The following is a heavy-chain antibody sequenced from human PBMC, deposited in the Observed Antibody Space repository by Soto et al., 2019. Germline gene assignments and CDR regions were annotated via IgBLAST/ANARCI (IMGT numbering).Heavy chain of an antibody. CDR2: IIPMFGTA. CDR3: ASGLQLWLRRINNGYSG. V-gene: IGHV1-69*12. D-gene: IGHD5-12*01. Sequence: QVQLVQSGAEVKKPESSVKVSCKAPGGTFSTYAISWVRQAPGQGLEWMGGIIPMFGTANYAQRFHDRVTITADESTNTVYMELSSLRSEDTAVYFCASGLQLWLRRINNGYSGWGQGSLVTVSS. CDR1: GGTFSTYA. J-gene: IGHJ4*02.